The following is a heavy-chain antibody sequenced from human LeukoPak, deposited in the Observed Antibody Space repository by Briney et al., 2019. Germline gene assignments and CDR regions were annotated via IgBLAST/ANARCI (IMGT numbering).Heavy chain of an antibody. CDR2: ISSSSTI. Sequence: GGSLRLSCAASGFTFSSYSMNWVRQAPGKGLEWVSYISSSSTIYYADSVKGRFTISRDNAKNSLYLQMNSLRAEDTAVYYCARAKPGDAFDIWGQGTMVTVSS. J-gene: IGHJ3*02. CDR1: GFTFSSYS. CDR3: ARAKPGDAFDI. V-gene: IGHV3-48*01.